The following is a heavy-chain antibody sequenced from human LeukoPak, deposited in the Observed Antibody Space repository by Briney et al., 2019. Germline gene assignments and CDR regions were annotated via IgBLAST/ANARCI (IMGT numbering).Heavy chain of an antibody. J-gene: IGHJ4*02. Sequence: SETLSLTCTVSGGSISSYYWSWIRQPPGKGLEWIGYIYYSGSTNYNPSLKSRVTISVDPSKNQFSLRLSSVAAADTAVYYCARGAGGYSYGHWGQGTLVTVSS. CDR3: ARGAGGYSYGH. CDR2: IYYSGST. D-gene: IGHD5-18*01. CDR1: GGSISSYY. V-gene: IGHV4-59*01.